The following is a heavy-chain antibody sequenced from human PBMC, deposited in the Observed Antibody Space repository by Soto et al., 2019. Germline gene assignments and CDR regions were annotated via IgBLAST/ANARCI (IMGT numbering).Heavy chain of an antibody. CDR2: SNHRGST. J-gene: IGHJ4*02. CDR3: AIGLGYNYRHTALDY. V-gene: IGHV4-34*01. Sequence: PPETLSLTCAVYGGSFSGYYWSWIRQPPGKGLEWIGESNHRGSTNYNPSLKSRVTISVDRSKNQFSLKLSSVTAADTAVYYCAIGLGYNYRHTALDYWDQGILVIVSA. D-gene: IGHD1-1*01. CDR1: GGSFSGYY.